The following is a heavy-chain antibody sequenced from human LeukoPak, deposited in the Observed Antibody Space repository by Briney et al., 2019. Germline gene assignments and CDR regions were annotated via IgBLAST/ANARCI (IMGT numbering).Heavy chain of an antibody. CDR3: ARDTMVRGVIPYFDY. Sequence: ASVKVSCKASGGTFSSYAISRVRQAPGQGLEWMGGIIPIFGTANYAQKFQGRVTITTDESTSTAYMELSSLRSEDTAVYYCARDTMVRGVIPYFDYWGQGTLVTVSS. CDR2: IIPIFGTA. J-gene: IGHJ4*02. CDR1: GGTFSSYA. D-gene: IGHD3-10*01. V-gene: IGHV1-69*05.